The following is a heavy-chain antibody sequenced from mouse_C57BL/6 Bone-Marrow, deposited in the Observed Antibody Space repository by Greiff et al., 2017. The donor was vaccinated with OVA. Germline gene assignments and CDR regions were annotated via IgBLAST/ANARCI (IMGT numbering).Heavy chain of an antibody. J-gene: IGHJ3*01. Sequence: QVQLKQSGAELVMPGASVKLSCKASGYTFTSYWMHWVKQRPGQGLEWIGEIDPSDSYTNYNQKFKGKSTLTVDKSSSTAYMQLSSLTSEDSAVYYCARDYYGNYEGFAYWGQGTLVTVSA. D-gene: IGHD2-1*01. V-gene: IGHV1-69*01. CDR2: IDPSDSYT. CDR3: ARDYYGNYEGFAY. CDR1: GYTFTSYW.